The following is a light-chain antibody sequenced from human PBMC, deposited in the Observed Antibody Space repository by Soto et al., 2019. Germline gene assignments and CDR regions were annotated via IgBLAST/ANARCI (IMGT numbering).Light chain of an antibody. J-gene: IGKJ1*01. CDR3: QQYNSYSRT. CDR2: DAS. CDR1: QSVGSR. Sequence: DIQMTQSPSTLSASVGDRVTITCRASQSVGSRLAWYQQKPGKAPILLIYDASTLETGVPSRFSGSGSGTEFTLAISSLQPDDFATYYCQQYNSYSRTFGQGTKVDIK. V-gene: IGKV1-5*01.